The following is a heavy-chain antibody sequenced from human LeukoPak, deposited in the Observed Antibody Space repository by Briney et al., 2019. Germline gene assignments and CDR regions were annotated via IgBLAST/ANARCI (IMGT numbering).Heavy chain of an antibody. CDR1: GFTFSRYG. CDR3: AKVEYTSSWYGVGSLDY. Sequence: GGSLRLSCAASGFTFSRYGMHWVRQAPGKGLEWVAFIRYDGSNKYYADSVKGRFTISRDNSKDTLYLQMNSLRAEDTAVYYCAKVEYTSSWYGVGSLDYWGQGTLVTVSS. J-gene: IGHJ4*02. V-gene: IGHV3-30*02. D-gene: IGHD6-13*01. CDR2: IRYDGSNK.